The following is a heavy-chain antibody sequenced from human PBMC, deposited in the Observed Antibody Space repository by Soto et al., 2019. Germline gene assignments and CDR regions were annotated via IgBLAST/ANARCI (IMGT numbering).Heavy chain of an antibody. CDR2: ISSSSTFI. V-gene: IGHV3-21*01. CDR1: GFTFNSYS. CDR3: TRGAGFFYGVDV. D-gene: IGHD3-10*01. Sequence: GGSLRLSCAASGFTFNSYSMNWVRQAPGKGLEWVSSISSSSTFIYDADSVKGRFSISRDNSKNFLYLQMSGLRADDSAVYYCTRGAGFFYGVDVWGLGTTVTVSS. J-gene: IGHJ6*02.